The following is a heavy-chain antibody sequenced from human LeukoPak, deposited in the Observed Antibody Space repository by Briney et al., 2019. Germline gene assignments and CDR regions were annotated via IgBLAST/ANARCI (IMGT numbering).Heavy chain of an antibody. J-gene: IGHJ4*02. CDR3: ARGLSSHSSGWYYFDY. D-gene: IGHD6-19*01. CDR2: INHSGST. V-gene: IGHV4-34*01. Sequence: PSETLSLTCAVYGGSFGGYYWSWIRQPPGKGLEWIGEINHSGSTNYNPSLKSRVTISVDTSKNQFSLKLSSVTAADTALYYCARGLSSHSSGWYYFDYWGQGTLVTVSS. CDR1: GGSFGGYY.